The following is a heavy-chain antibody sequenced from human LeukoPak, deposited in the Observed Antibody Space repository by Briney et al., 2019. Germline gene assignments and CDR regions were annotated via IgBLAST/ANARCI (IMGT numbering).Heavy chain of an antibody. CDR3: ARGAQPGAQIWFPFDY. J-gene: IGHJ4*02. D-gene: IGHD5-18*01. CDR1: GFTFSSYS. CDR2: ISSSSSYI. V-gene: IGHV3-21*01. Sequence: GGSLRLSCAASGFTFSSYSMNWVRQAPGKGLEWVSSISSSSSYIYYADSVKGRFTISRDNAKNSLYLQMNSLRAEDTAVYYCARGAQPGAQIWFPFDYWGQGTLVTVSS.